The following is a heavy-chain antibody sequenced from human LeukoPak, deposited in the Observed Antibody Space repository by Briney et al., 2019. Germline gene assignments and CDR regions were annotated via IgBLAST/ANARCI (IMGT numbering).Heavy chain of an antibody. D-gene: IGHD6-19*01. J-gene: IGHJ4*02. CDR2: IIPIFGTA. V-gene: IGHV1-69*13. Sequence: SVKVSCKVSGYTLTELSMHWVRQAPGKGLEWMGGIIPIFGTANYAQKFQGRVTITADESTSTAYMELSSLRSEDTAVYYCARVRQAVAEFPHLRGDFDYWGQGTLVTVSS. CDR1: GYTLTELS. CDR3: ARVRQAVAEFPHLRGDFDY.